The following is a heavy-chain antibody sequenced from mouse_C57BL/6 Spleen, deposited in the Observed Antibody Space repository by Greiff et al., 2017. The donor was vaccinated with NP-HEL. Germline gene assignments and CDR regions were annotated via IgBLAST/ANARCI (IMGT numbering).Heavy chain of an antibody. Sequence: VQVVESEGGLVQPGSSMKLSCTASGFTFSDYYLAWVRQVPEKVLEWVANINYDGSSTYYLDSLKSRFIISRANAKNILYLQMSRLKSEDTATYYCARDRRGFDYWGQGTTRTVSS. V-gene: IGHV5-16*01. J-gene: IGHJ2*01. CDR1: GFTFSDYY. CDR3: ARDRRGFDY. CDR2: INYDGSST.